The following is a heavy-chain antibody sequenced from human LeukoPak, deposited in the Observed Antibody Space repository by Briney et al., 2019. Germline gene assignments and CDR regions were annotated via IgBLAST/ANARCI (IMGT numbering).Heavy chain of an antibody. V-gene: IGHV1-2*02. CDR1: GYTFTGYY. D-gene: IGHD2-15*01. CDR3: AREEANNRIYFDY. Sequence: ASVKVSCKASGYTFTGYYIHWVRQAPGQGLEWMGYINPNSGYTNYAQKFQDRVTVTRDTSISTAYMELSRLRSDDTAVYYCAREEANNRIYFDYWGQGTLVTVSS. J-gene: IGHJ4*02. CDR2: INPNSGYT.